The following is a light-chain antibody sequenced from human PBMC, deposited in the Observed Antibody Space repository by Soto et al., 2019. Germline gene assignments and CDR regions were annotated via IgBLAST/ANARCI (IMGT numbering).Light chain of an antibody. V-gene: IGLV1-44*01. CDR3: TACDDSLNGPV. CDR1: SSNIGSNT. CDR2: SNN. J-gene: IGLJ2*01. Sequence: QSVLTQPPSASGTPGQRVTISCSGSSSNIGSNTVNWYQQVPGTAPKLLIYSNNQRPSGVPDRFSGSKSGTSASLAISGLQSEDEADYYCTACDDSLNGPVFGGGTKLTVL.